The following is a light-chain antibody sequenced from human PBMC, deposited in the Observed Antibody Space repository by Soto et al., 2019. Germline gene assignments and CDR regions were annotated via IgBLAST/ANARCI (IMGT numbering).Light chain of an antibody. J-gene: IGKJ1*01. CDR1: QGVSSR. V-gene: IGKV3-15*01. Sequence: EIVITQSPSTLSVSPGERVTLSCRASQGVSSRLAWYQQKPGQSPRLLIYGASTRATGIPARFSGSGSGTEFTLTISSLQSEDFGVYYCHQYNNLWTFGQGTKVDI. CDR2: GAS. CDR3: HQYNNLWT.